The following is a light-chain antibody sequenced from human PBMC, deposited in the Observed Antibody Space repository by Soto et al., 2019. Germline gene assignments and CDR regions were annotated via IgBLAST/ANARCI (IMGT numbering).Light chain of an antibody. CDR2: EVN. Sequence: QSALTQPASVSGSPGQSITISCTGTSSDIGSYIYVSWYQHHPGKAPKLMIYEVNNRPSGVSNRFSGSQSGNTASLTISGLQAEDEAEYYCSSYTSNSNVVFGGGTKVTVL. V-gene: IGLV2-14*01. CDR3: SSYTSNSNVV. J-gene: IGLJ2*01. CDR1: SSDIGSYIY.